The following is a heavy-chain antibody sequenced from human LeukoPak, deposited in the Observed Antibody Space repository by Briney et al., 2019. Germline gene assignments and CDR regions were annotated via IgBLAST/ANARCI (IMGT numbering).Heavy chain of an antibody. V-gene: IGHV4-59*11. CDR1: GGSISNHY. Sequence: SETLSLTCIVSGGSISNHYWSWIRQAPGKGLEWIGYIYYSGSTNYNPSVKSRVTISLDTSKNQFSLRLSSVTAADTAVYYCAKHLTNAYYDMIWFDPWGQGTLDTVSS. CDR2: IYYSGST. D-gene: IGHD3-22*01. J-gene: IGHJ5*02. CDR3: AKHLTNAYYDMIWFDP.